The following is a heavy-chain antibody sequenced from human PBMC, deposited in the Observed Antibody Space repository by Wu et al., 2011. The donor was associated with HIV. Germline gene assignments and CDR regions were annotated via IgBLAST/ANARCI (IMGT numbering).Heavy chain of an antibody. Sequence: QVHLMQSGAEVKKPGSSVKISCETSGGTSGDSSSRFAFSWVRQAPGQGLEWMGRIIPLFGVTNYAQKFQGKVTITADKSSNTAYMELSSLRSEDTAVYYCATQRLYGDYFSTFNIWGQGTMVTVSS. V-gene: IGHV1-69*04. CDR3: ATQRLYGDYFSTFNI. D-gene: IGHD4-17*01. CDR1: GGTSGDSSSRFA. CDR2: IIPLFGVT. J-gene: IGHJ3*02.